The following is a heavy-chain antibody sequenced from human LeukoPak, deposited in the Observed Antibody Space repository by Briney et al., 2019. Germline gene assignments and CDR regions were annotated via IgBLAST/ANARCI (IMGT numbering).Heavy chain of an antibody. J-gene: IGHJ4*02. CDR1: EFTFSTHA. CDR3: AKAGPERTNSVHAPCDY. CDR2: ISSNGYST. V-gene: IGHV3-23*01. Sequence: PGGSLRLSCAASEFTFSTHAMSWVRQAPGKGLEWVSAISSNGYSTYYAESVKGRFSISRDNSKNTLHLQMNSLRAEDTAVYYCAKAGPERTNSVHAPCDYWAQGTLVTVSS. D-gene: IGHD5/OR15-5a*01.